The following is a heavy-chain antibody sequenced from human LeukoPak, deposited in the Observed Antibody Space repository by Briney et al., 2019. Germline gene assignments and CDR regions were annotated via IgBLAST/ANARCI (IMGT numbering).Heavy chain of an antibody. V-gene: IGHV3-23*01. J-gene: IGHJ4*02. CDR1: GFTFSSHG. Sequence: PGGSLRLSCAASGFTFSSHGMNWVRQAPGKGLEWVSAISGSGGSTYYADSVKGRFTISRDNSKNTLYLQMNSLRAEDTAVYYCAKDAYYDSSGYYPYWGQGTLVTVSS. CDR3: AKDAYYDSSGYYPY. D-gene: IGHD3-22*01. CDR2: ISGSGGST.